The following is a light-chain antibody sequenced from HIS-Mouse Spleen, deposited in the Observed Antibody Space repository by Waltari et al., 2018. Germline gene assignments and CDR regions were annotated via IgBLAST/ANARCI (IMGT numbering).Light chain of an antibody. J-gene: IGLJ2*01. CDR3: CSYAGSSTFGV. V-gene: IGLV2-23*03. CDR2: EGS. CDR1: SSAVGSYNL. Sequence: SALTQPASVSGSPGQSITITCTRASSAVGSYNLFSSYQQQPGKDPKLMICEGSKRPSGVSNRFAGSKSGNTASLTISGLQAEDEADYYCCSYAGSSTFGVFGGGTKLTVL.